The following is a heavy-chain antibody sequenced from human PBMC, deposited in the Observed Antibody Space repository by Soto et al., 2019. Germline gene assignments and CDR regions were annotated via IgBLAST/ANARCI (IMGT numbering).Heavy chain of an antibody. CDR3: ARHVVGVSEFLVPAARRDDLRFLEWFPGGEIRSNWFDT. V-gene: IGHV5-51*01. CDR1: GYSFTSYW. D-gene: IGHD3-3*01. Sequence: PGESLKISCKGSGYSFTSYWIGWVRQMPGKGLEWTGIIYPGDSDTRYSPSFQGQVTISADKSISTAYLQWSSLKASDTAMYYCARHVVGVSEFLVPAARRDDLRFLEWFPGGEIRSNWFDTWGQGTLVTVSS. CDR2: IYPGDSDT. J-gene: IGHJ5*02.